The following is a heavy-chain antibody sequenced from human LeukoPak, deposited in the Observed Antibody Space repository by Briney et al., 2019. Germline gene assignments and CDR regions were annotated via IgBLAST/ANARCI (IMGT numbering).Heavy chain of an antibody. V-gene: IGHV3-30*04. D-gene: IGHD2-2*01. CDR1: GFTFSSYA. CDR2: ISYDGSNK. CDR3: ARDVCSSTSCPRQFGY. Sequence: GGSLRLSCAASGFTFSSYAMHWVRQAPGKGLEWVAVISYDGSNKYYADSVKGRFTISRDNSKNTLYLQMNSLRAEDTAVYYCARDVCSSTSCPRQFGYWGQGTLVTVSS. J-gene: IGHJ4*02.